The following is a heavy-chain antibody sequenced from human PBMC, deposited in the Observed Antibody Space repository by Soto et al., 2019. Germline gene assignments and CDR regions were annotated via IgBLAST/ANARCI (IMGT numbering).Heavy chain of an antibody. V-gene: IGHV4-34*01. CDR3: ARARTINYDGSGSYYTYSYYYMDV. CDR2: INHSGST. D-gene: IGHD3-10*01. Sequence: QVQLQQWGAGLLKPSETLSLTCAVYGGSFSGYYWSWIRQPPGKGLEWIGEINHSGSTNYNPSLTSRVNISVDTSQNQFSLKLSSVTAADTAVYYCARARTINYDGSGSYYTYSYYYMDVWGKGTTVTVSS. J-gene: IGHJ6*03. CDR1: GGSFSGYY.